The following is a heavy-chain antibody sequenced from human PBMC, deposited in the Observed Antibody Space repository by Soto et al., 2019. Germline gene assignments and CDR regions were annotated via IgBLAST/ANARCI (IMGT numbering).Heavy chain of an antibody. J-gene: IGHJ4*02. V-gene: IGHV1-69*06. CDR2: IIPIFGTA. D-gene: IGHD2-15*01. CDR3: ARGYCSGGSCQNPHFKY. CDR1: GCTFSSYA. Sequence: SVKVSCKASGCTFSSYAISWVRQAPGQGREWMGGIIPIFGTANYAQKFQGRVTITADKSTSTAYMELSSLRSEDTAVYYCARGYCSGGSCQNPHFKYWGQGTLVTRSS.